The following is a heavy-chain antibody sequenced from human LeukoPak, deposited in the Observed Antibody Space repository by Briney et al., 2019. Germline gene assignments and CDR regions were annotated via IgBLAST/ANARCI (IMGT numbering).Heavy chain of an antibody. V-gene: IGHV3-15*01. CDR2: IKSRNRGETV. Sequence: TGGSLRLSCAASGFTFSDAWMNWVRLAPGKGLEWVGRIKSRNRGETVYYAAPVNGRFTISRDDSKTTVYLQMNSLKTEDTAIYYCTTDGSTTLSNTFDYWGQGTLVTVSS. CDR3: TTDGSTTLSNTFDY. D-gene: IGHD1-26*01. CDR1: GFTFSDAW. J-gene: IGHJ4*02.